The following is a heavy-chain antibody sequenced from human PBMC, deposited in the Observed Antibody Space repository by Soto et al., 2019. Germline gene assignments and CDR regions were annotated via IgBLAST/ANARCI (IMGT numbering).Heavy chain of an antibody. CDR3: ARHLWPMGNWFDP. CDR1: GGSISSSSYY. J-gene: IGHJ5*02. V-gene: IGHV4-39*01. Sequence: SETLSLTCTVSGGSISSSSYYWGWIRQPPGKGLEWIGSIYYSGSTYYNPSLKSRVTISVDTSKNQFSLKLSSVTAADTAVYYCARHLWPMGNWFDPWGQGTLVTVSS. CDR2: IYYSGST. D-gene: IGHD3-16*01.